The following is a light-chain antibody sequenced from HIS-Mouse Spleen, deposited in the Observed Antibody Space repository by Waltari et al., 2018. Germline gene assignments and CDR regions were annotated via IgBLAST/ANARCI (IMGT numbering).Light chain of an antibody. CDR2: WAS. J-gene: IGKJ2*01. CDR3: QQYYSTPYT. V-gene: IGKV4-1*01. Sequence: DIVMTQSPDSLAVSLGERATVNFKSSQSVLYRSNDKNYFAWYQQKPGQPPKLLIYWASTRESGVPDRFSGSGSGTDFTLTISSLQAEDVAVYYCQQYYSTPYTFGQGTKLEIK. CDR1: QSVLYRSNDKNY.